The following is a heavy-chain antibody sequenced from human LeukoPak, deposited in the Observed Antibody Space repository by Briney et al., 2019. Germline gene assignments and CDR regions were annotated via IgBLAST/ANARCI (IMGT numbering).Heavy chain of an antibody. CDR2: IDWDDDK. J-gene: IGHJ4*02. CDR1: GFSLSTSGMR. Sequence: SGPTLVNPTQTLTLTCTFSGFSLSTSGMRVSWIRQPPGKALEWLARIDWDDDKFYSTSLKTRLTISKDTSKNQVVLTMTNMDPVDTATYYCARFASGLYYFDYWGQGTPVTVSS. V-gene: IGHV2-70*04. CDR3: ARFASGLYYFDY. D-gene: IGHD6-19*01.